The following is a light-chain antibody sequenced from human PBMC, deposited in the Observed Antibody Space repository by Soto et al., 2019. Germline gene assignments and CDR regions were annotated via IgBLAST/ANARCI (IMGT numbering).Light chain of an antibody. Sequence: QSVLTQPPSVSGAPGQRVTISCTGSSSNIGANYDVHWYQQRPGTAPKLLIFGNSNRPSGVPDRFSGSKSGTSASLAITGLQAEDEGDYYCQSYDSTLNARYVFGTGTKLTVL. J-gene: IGLJ1*01. CDR3: QSYDSTLNARYV. CDR1: SSNIGANYD. V-gene: IGLV1-40*01. CDR2: GNS.